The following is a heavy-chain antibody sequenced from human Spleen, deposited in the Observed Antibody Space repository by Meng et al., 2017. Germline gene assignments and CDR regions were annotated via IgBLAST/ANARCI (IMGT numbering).Heavy chain of an antibody. D-gene: IGHD3-22*01. Sequence: GGSLRLSCAASGFTFSSYAMHWVRQAPGKGLEWVAAISSDGNNKYYGDSVKGRFTISRDNSKNTLYLEMNSLRAEDTAVYYCAKEFAVKNYYDGSGYSFDYWGQGTLVTVSS. CDR2: ISSDGNNK. CDR3: AKEFAVKNYYDGSGYSFDY. CDR1: GFTFSSYA. V-gene: IGHV3-30*01. J-gene: IGHJ4*02.